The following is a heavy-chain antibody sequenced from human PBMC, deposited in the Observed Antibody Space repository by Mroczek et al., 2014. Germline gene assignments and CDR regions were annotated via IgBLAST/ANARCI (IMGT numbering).Heavy chain of an antibody. J-gene: IGHJ4*02. CDR3: AKTAPNVVGATLKERRLYYFDY. D-gene: IGHD1-26*01. Sequence: VQLVQSGGGLVQPGGSLRLSCAASGFTFSSYAMSWVRQAPGKGLEWVSAISGSGGSTYYADSVKGRFTISRDNSKNTLYLQMNSLRAEDTAVYYCAKTAPNVVGATLKERRLYYFDYWGQGTLVTVSS. V-gene: IGHV3-23*04. CDR1: GFTFSSYA. CDR2: ISGSGGST.